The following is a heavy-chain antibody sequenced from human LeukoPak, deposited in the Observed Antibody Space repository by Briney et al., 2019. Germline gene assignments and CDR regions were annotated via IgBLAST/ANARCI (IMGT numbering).Heavy chain of an antibody. CDR1: GFIFSSYA. CDR2: ISSDGGAK. D-gene: IGHD2-15*01. V-gene: IGHV3-30*04. J-gene: IGHJ4*02. CDR3: ARTGSGIFDY. Sequence: PGGSLRLSCAASGFIFSSYAIHWIRQAPGKGLEWVAVISSDGGAKYYADSVKGRFTISRDNSKNTLYLQMNSLRAEDTAVYYCARTGSGIFDYWGQGTLVTVSS.